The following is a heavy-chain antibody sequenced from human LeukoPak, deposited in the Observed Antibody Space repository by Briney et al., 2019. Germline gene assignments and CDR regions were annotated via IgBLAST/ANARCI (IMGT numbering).Heavy chain of an antibody. CDR2: IWYDGSNK. J-gene: IGHJ6*02. CDR3: ARDPMYCSSTSCYYYYGMDV. CDR1: GFTFSSYG. D-gene: IGHD2-2*01. Sequence: GGSLRLSCAASGFTFSSYGMHWVRQAPGKGLEWVAVIWYDGSNKYYADSVKGRFTISRDNSKNTLYLQMNSLRAEDTAVYYCARDPMYCSSTSCYYYYGMDVWGQGTTVTVSS. V-gene: IGHV3-30*19.